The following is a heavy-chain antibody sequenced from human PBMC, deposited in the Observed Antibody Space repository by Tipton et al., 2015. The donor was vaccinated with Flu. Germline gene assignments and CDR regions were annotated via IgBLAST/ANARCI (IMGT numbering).Heavy chain of an antibody. V-gene: IGHV4-31*03. CDR3: ARNIVVGDEKWFDP. J-gene: IGHJ5*02. CDR1: GGSIGGGGHY. CDR2: IYYSGST. D-gene: IGHD2-2*01. Sequence: TLSLTCSVSGGSIGGGGHYWSWIRQLPGKGLEWIGFIYYSGSTSYNPSLKSRVTISIDTSNNQFSLRLRSVTAADTAMYYCARNIVVGDEKWFDPWGQGTLVTVSS.